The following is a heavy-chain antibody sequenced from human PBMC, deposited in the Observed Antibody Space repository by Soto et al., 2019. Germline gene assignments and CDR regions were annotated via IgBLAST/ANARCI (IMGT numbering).Heavy chain of an antibody. CDR2: ISGSGGST. D-gene: IGHD1-1*01. Sequence: EVQLLESGGGLVQPGGSQRLSCAASGFSFSNYAMSWVRQAPGKGLEWVSTISGSGGSTYHADSVKGRFTISRDNSKNTLFLQMNSLRVEDTAVYYCAKALSVEPKNYYYYYMDVWGKGTTVTVSS. CDR3: AKALSVEPKNYYYYYMDV. CDR1: GFSFSNYA. V-gene: IGHV3-23*01. J-gene: IGHJ6*03.